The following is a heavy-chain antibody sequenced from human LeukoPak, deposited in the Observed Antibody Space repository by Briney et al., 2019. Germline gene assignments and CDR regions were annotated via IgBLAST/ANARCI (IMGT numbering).Heavy chain of an antibody. CDR3: ARRDDHNGRDY. CDR2: IYSGGST. V-gene: IGHV3-53*01. Sequence: GGSLRPSCVVSGFTVSNNYMSWVRQAPRKGLEWVSLIYSGGSTYYADSVKGRFTISRDNSKNTVYLQMNSLRAEDTAMYYCARRDDHNGRDYWGQGTLVTVSS. CDR1: GFTVSNNY. J-gene: IGHJ4*02. D-gene: IGHD5-24*01.